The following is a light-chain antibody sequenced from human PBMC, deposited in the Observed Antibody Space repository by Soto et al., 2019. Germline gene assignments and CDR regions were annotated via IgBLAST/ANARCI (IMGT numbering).Light chain of an antibody. CDR3: HKYNAAPFT. J-gene: IGKJ3*01. CDR2: GAS. Sequence: DIQMTQSPPSLSASVGDRVTITCRASRDIHTFLAWYQQKPGEVPKLLVYGASTLQSGVPSRFIGNGSGTDFTLSISSLQPEDVATYYCHKYNAAPFTFGPGTKVDIK. CDR1: RDIHTF. V-gene: IGKV1-27*01.